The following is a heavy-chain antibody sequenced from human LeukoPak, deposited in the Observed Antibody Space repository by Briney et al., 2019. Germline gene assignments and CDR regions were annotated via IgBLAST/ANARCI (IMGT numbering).Heavy chain of an antibody. J-gene: IGHJ3*02. CDR3: AREPIYGGNRVGAFDI. CDR1: GGAISSYY. Sequence: PSETLSLTCTVSGGAISSYYWSWIRQPPGKGLEWIGYIYYSGSTNYNPSLTSRVTISVDTSKNQFSLKLSSVTAADTAVYYCAREPIYGGNRVGAFDIWGQGTMVTVSS. D-gene: IGHD4/OR15-4a*01. V-gene: IGHV4-59*01. CDR2: IYYSGST.